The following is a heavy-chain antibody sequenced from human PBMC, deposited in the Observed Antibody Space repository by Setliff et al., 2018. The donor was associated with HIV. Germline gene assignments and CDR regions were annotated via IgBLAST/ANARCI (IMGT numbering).Heavy chain of an antibody. CDR2: VSSSGTA. V-gene: IGHV4-61*09. CDR3: ARGPFVLRFLERLVYFDY. J-gene: IGHJ4*02. D-gene: IGHD3-3*01. Sequence: SETLSLTCTVSSDSMTENLHSWSWVRQPAGKGLEWLGHVSSSGTAHYSPSLKSRITISMDTSNRRFFLTLSSVTTADTAIYYCARGPFVLRFLERLVYFDYWGQGKLVTVSS. CDR1: SDSMTENLHS.